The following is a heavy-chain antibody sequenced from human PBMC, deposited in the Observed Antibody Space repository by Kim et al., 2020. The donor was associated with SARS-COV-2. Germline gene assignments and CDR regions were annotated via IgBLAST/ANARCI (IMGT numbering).Heavy chain of an antibody. CDR3: ARTLSPYYYGSGTLYGIDV. V-gene: IGHV4-4*07. Sequence: SETLSLTCTVSGGSISSYYWSWIRQPAGKGLEWIGRIYTSGSTNYNPSLKSRVTMSVDTSKNQFSLKLSSVTAADTAVYYCARTLSPYYYGSGTLYGIDVWGQGTTVTVSS. D-gene: IGHD3-10*01. CDR1: GGSISSYY. CDR2: IYTSGST. J-gene: IGHJ6*02.